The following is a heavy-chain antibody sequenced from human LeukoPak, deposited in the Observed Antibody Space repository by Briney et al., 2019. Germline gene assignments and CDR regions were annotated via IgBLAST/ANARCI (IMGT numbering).Heavy chain of an antibody. CDR1: GFTFSSYS. J-gene: IGHJ4*02. D-gene: IGHD3-22*01. CDR2: ISSSSSTI. V-gene: IGHV3-48*04. CDR3: ARSMDKISSVFDY. Sequence: GGSLRLSCAASGFTFSSYSMNWVRQAPGKGLEWVSYISSSSSTIYYADSVKGRFTISRDNAKNSLYLQMNSLRAEDTAVYYCARSMDKISSVFDYWGQGTLVTVSS.